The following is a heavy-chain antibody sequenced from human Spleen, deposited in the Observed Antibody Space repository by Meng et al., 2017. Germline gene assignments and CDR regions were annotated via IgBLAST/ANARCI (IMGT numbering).Heavy chain of an antibody. Sequence: QVLLVTPGAERRKPGASVKVSCKASGYTFNAYSMHWVRQAPGQGLEWMGRINPNSGVTNYAQNFQGRVTMTRDTSISTAYMELSSLRSDDTAVYYCARDGDYYDIGPWGQGTLVTVSS. CDR1: GYTFNAYS. D-gene: IGHD3-22*01. CDR3: ARDGDYYDIGP. J-gene: IGHJ5*02. V-gene: IGHV1-2*06. CDR2: INPNSGVT.